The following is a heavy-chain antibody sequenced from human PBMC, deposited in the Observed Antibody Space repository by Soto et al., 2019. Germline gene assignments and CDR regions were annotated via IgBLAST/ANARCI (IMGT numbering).Heavy chain of an antibody. V-gene: IGHV1-18*01. Sequence: ASVKGSCKASGYTFTSYGISWVRQAPGQGLEWMGWISAYNGNTNYAQKLQGRVTMTTDTSTSTAYMELRSLRSDDTAVYYCAREDKRYYYDSSGPTNFDYWGQGTLVTVSS. D-gene: IGHD3-22*01. J-gene: IGHJ4*02. CDR3: AREDKRYYYDSSGPTNFDY. CDR1: GYTFTSYG. CDR2: ISAYNGNT.